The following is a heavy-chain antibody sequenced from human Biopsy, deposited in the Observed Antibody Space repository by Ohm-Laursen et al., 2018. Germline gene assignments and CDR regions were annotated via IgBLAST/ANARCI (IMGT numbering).Heavy chain of an antibody. CDR2: INCKTGAT. Sequence: ASVKVSCKASSYTFTDYNIHWMRQAPGQGLEWLGYINCKTGATNYAQKFQGTVTMTRDTSISTAYLPLGSLRSADTAIYYCARDPLNGHKHFDYWGQGSLVTVSS. V-gene: IGHV1-2*02. CDR1: SYTFTDYN. J-gene: IGHJ4*02. CDR3: ARDPLNGHKHFDY. D-gene: IGHD2-8*01.